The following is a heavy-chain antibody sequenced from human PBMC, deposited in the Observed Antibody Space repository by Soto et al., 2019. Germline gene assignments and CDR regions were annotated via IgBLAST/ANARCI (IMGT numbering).Heavy chain of an antibody. V-gene: IGHV4-4*02. CDR3: ARRGVDIVVVPAASKNDAFDI. J-gene: IGHJ3*02. D-gene: IGHD2-2*01. CDR1: GGSISSSNW. CDR2: IYHSGST. Sequence: QVQLQESGPGLVKPSGTLSLTCAVSGGSISSSNWWSWVRQPPGKGLEWIGEIYHSGSTNYNPSLKSRFTISVDKSKNQFSLKLSSVTAADTAVYYCARRGVDIVVVPAASKNDAFDIWCQGTMVTASS.